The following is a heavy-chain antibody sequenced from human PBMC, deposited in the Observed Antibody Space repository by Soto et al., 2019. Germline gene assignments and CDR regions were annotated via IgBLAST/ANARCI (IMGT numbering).Heavy chain of an antibody. D-gene: IGHD3-3*01. CDR2: ITAYNDNT. CDR1: GYTFTSYG. CDR3: AKGQIQSDFDY. J-gene: IGHJ4*02. Sequence: GASVKVSCKASGYTFTSYGLNWVRQAPGQGLEWMGWITAYNDNTNYAQKVQGRAILTIDTSTTTGYMELRSLRSDDTAVYYCAKGQIQSDFDYWGQGTLVTVSS. V-gene: IGHV1-18*04.